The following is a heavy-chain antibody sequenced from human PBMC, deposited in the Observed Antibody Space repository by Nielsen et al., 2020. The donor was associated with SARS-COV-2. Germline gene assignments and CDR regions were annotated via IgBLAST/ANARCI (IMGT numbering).Heavy chain of an antibody. Sequence: GESLKISCAASGFTFSDTWMSWVRQAPGKGLEWVSVIKTNGGITYYADSVKGRFTISRDNSKSTLYLQINSLRPDDTAMYYCARGGYSSNWAFDYWGQGSLVTVSS. CDR2: IKTNGGIT. J-gene: IGHJ4*02. CDR1: GFTFSDTW. D-gene: IGHD6-13*01. CDR3: ARGGYSSNWAFDY. V-gene: IGHV3-66*02.